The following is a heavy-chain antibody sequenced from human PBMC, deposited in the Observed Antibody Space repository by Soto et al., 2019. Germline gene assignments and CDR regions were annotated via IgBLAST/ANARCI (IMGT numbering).Heavy chain of an antibody. Sequence: PGGSLRLSCAASGFTFSSYWMSWVRQAPGKGLEWVANIKEDGSEKSYVDSVKGRFTISRDNAKNSLFLQMTSLRVEDTALYYCARLYSSGWYGPGRYWGQGTLVTVSS. J-gene: IGHJ4*02. D-gene: IGHD6-19*01. CDR3: ARLYSSGWYGPGRY. V-gene: IGHV3-7*03. CDR2: IKEDGSEK. CDR1: GFTFSSYW.